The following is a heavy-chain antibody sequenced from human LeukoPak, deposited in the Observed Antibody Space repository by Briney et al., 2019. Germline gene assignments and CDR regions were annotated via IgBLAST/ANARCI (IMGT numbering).Heavy chain of an antibody. CDR2: IRYDGSNK. D-gene: IGHD1-7*01. CDR3: AKDVGNWNYVFDY. J-gene: IGHJ4*02. CDR1: GFTFSSYG. Sequence: GGSLRLSCAASGFTFSSYGMHWVRQAPGKGLEWVAFIRYDGSNKYYADSVKGRFTISRDNSKNTLYLQMNSLRAEDTAVYYCAKDVGNWNYVFDYWGQGTLVTVSS. V-gene: IGHV3-30*02.